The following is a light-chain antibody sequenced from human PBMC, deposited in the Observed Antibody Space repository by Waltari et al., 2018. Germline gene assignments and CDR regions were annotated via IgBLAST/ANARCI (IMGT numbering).Light chain of an antibody. V-gene: IGKV3-11*01. CDR3: QLRTGWPMT. Sequence: EVVLTQSPATLSLSPGERATLSCRASQSVSNSLAWYRQNPGQAPSLLIYDASTSAAGTPGRFSGSGSGTDFTLTISSLEPEDFAVYYCQLRTGWPMTFGQGTRLEIK. CDR1: QSVSNS. CDR2: DAS. J-gene: IGKJ5*01.